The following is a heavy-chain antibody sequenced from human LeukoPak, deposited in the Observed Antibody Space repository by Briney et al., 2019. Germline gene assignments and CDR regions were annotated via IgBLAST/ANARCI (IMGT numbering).Heavy chain of an antibody. J-gene: IGHJ5*02. CDR3: ARVARYSSSWYWFDP. D-gene: IGHD6-13*01. CDR1: GGSFSGYY. Sequence: SETLSLTCAVYGGSFSGYYWSWIRQHPGKGLEWIGYIYYSGGTYYNPSLKSRVTISVDTSKNQFSLNLSSVTAADTAVYYCARVARYSSSWYWFDPWGQGILVTVSS. CDR2: IYYSGGT. V-gene: IGHV4-34*09.